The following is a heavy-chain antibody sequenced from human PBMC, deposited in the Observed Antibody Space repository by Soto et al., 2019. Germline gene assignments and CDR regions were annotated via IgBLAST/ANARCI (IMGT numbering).Heavy chain of an antibody. J-gene: IGHJ4*02. V-gene: IGHV2-70*01. CDR2: INWDNNE. D-gene: IGHD2-21*01. CDR1: GFSLSTLGTC. CDR3: ARIPHYSDSYYMDY. Sequence: GSGPTLVNPTQTVTLTCPFSGFSLSTLGTCVTWIRQPPGKALEWLALINWDNNEYYNPSLKTRLTISRDTSKNQVVLTMTNVDPVDTAKYYCARIPHYSDSYYMDYWGQGTLVTVSS.